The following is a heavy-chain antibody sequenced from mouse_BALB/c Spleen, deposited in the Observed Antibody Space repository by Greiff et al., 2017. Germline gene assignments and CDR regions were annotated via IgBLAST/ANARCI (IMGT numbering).Heavy chain of an antibody. V-gene: IGHV1-84*02. J-gene: IGHJ3*01. CDR2: IYPGSGNT. CDR1: GYTFTDYY. CDR3: ARSRGNYWFAY. D-gene: IGHD2-1*01. Sequence: VQLKESGPELVKPGASVKISCKASGYTFTDYYINWVKQKPGQGLEWIGWIYPGSGNTKYNEKFKGKATLTVDTSSSTAYMQLSSLTSEDTAVYFCARSRGNYWFAYWGQGTLVTVSA.